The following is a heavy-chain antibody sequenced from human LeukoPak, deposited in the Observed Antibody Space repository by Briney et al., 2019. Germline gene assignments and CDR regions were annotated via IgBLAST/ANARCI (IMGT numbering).Heavy chain of an antibody. CDR1: GGSFSGYY. CDR3: ARASITRVAFDI. Sequence: SETLSLTCAVYGGSFSGYYWSWIRQPPGKGLEWIGEINHSGSTNYNPSLKSRVTMSVDTSKNQFSLKLSSVTAADTAVYYCARASITRVAFDIWGQGTMVTVSS. D-gene: IGHD3-10*01. CDR2: INHSGST. V-gene: IGHV4-34*01. J-gene: IGHJ3*02.